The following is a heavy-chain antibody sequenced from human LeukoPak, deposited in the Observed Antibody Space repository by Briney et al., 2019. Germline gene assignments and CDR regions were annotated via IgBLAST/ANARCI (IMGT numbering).Heavy chain of an antibody. CDR1: GYTFTSYG. CDR3: VLGWLRMFRYYYMDV. J-gene: IGHJ6*03. CDR2: MNPNSGNT. D-gene: IGHD5-12*01. V-gene: IGHV1-8*02. Sequence: ASVKVSCKASGYTFTSYGINWVRQATGRGLEWMGWMNPNSGNTGYAQKFQGRVTMTRNTSISTAYMELSSLRSEDTAVYYCVLGWLRMFRYYYMDVWGKGTTVTISS.